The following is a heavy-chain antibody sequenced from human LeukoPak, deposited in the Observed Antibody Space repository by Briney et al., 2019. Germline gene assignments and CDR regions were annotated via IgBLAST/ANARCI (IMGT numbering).Heavy chain of an antibody. V-gene: IGHV1-69*04. CDR2: IIPIFGIA. D-gene: IGHD6-13*01. Sequence: ASVKVSCKASGGTFSSYAINWERQAPGQGLEWMGRIIPIFGIANYAQKFQGRVTITADKSTSTAYMELSSLRSEDTAVYYCARYEAAAGNWFDPRGQGTLVTVSS. J-gene: IGHJ5*02. CDR3: ARYEAAAGNWFDP. CDR1: GGTFSSYA.